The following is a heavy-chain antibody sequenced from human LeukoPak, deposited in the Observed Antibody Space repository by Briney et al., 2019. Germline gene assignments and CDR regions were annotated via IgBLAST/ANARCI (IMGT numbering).Heavy chain of an antibody. Sequence: GGSLRLSCAASGFTFSTYGMHWVRQAPGKGLEWVAVISYGGSNKYYTDSVKGRFTISRDNSKNTLYLQMNSLRAEDTALYHCARALYYDFWSGSPDDAFDIWGQGTMVTVSS. CDR1: GFTFSTYG. CDR2: ISYGGSNK. CDR3: ARALYYDFWSGSPDDAFDI. D-gene: IGHD3-3*01. V-gene: IGHV3-30*03. J-gene: IGHJ3*02.